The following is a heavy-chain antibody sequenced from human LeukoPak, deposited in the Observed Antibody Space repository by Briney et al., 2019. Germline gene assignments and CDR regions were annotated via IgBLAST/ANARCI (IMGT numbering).Heavy chain of an antibody. D-gene: IGHD3-10*02. CDR2: INPNSGGT. CDR1: GYTFTGYY. CDR3: ARVFNSGNYVDY. Sequence: ASVKVSCKASGYTFTGYYMHWMRQAPGQGLEWMGWINPNSGGTNYAQKFQGRVTMTRDTSISTAYMELSRLRSDDTAVYYCARVFNSGNYVDYWGQGTLVTVSS. V-gene: IGHV1-2*02. J-gene: IGHJ4*02.